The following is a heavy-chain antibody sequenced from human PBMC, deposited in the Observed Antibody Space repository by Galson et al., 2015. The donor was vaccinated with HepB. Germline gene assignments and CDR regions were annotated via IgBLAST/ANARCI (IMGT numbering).Heavy chain of an antibody. J-gene: IGHJ4*02. CDR3: AKEGGCSSTSCYYYFDY. D-gene: IGHD2-2*01. Sequence: LRLSCAASGFTFSSYGMHWVRQAPGKGLEWVAVISYDGSNKYYADSVKGRFTISRDNSKNTLYLQMNSLRAEDTAVYYCAKEGGCSSTSCYYYFDYWGQGTLVTVSS. V-gene: IGHV3-30*18. CDR1: GFTFSSYG. CDR2: ISYDGSNK.